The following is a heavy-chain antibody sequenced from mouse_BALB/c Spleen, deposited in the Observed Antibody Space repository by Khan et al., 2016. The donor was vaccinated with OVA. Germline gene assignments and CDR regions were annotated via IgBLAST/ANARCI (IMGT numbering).Heavy chain of an antibody. V-gene: IGHV3-2*02. Sequence: EVQLQESGPGLVKPSQSLSLTCTVTGYYIASAYAWNWIRQFPGNKLEWMGFISYSGKTNYNPSLKSRISITRTTSKNQFFLQLNSVTSEDTATYYCARVYWGDFDYWGQGTTLTVSS. CDR2: ISYSGKT. J-gene: IGHJ2*01. CDR1: GYYIASAYA. D-gene: IGHD1-1*01. CDR3: ARVYWGDFDY.